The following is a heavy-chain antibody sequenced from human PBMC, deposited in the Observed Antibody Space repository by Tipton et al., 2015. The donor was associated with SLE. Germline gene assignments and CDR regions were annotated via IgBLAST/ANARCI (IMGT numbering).Heavy chain of an antibody. Sequence: TLSLTCTVSGGSISSSSYYWGWIRQPPGKGLEWIGSIYYSGSTYYNPSLKSRVTISVDTSKNQFSLKLSSVTAADTAVYYCARGVRYSSGQSAFDIWGQGTMVSVSS. V-gene: IGHV4-39*07. J-gene: IGHJ3*02. CDR2: IYYSGST. CDR3: ARGVRYSSGQSAFDI. D-gene: IGHD6-25*01. CDR1: GGSISSSSYY.